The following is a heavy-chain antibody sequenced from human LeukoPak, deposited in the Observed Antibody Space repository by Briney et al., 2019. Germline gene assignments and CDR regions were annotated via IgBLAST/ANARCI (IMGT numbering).Heavy chain of an antibody. D-gene: IGHD2-8*01. CDR3: ARGSFATSSFVLPKGYFQH. J-gene: IGHJ1*01. CDR1: GGSFSGYY. CDR2: INHSGST. Sequence: SETLSLTCAVYGGSFSGYYWSWIRQPPGKGLEWIGEINHSGSTNYNASLKSRVTISVDTSKNQFSLKLTSVTAADTAVYYCARGSFATSSFVLPKGYFQHWGQGTLVTVSS. V-gene: IGHV4-34*01.